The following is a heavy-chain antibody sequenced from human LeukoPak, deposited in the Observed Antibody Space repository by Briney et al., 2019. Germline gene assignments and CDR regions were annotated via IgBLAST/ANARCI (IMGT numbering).Heavy chain of an antibody. CDR2: IHWNSGYT. CDR3: TEGQRCTNGFCYYFPDH. CDR1: GFSLDGYA. J-gene: IGHJ4*02. D-gene: IGHD2-8*01. V-gene: IGHV3-9*01. Sequence: GGSLRLSCAASGFSLDGYAIHWVRQTPGKGLEWVSGIHWNSGYTAYGESARGRFTISRDNAKSSVYLQMNSLRPEDTALYFSTEGQRCTNGFCYYFPDHWGQGTLVTVSS.